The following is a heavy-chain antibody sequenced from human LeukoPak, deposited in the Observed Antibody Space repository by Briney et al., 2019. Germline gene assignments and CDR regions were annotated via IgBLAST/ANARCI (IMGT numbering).Heavy chain of an antibody. Sequence: PGGSLRLSCAASGFTFSSYGMHWVRQAPGKGLEWVAFIRYDGSNKYYADSVKGRFTISRDNSKNTLYLQMNSLRAEDTAVYYCAKGHGGYCSSTSCYEGYYMDVWGKGTTVTVSS. CDR2: IRYDGSNK. D-gene: IGHD2-2*03. CDR1: GFTFSSYG. V-gene: IGHV3-30*02. J-gene: IGHJ6*03. CDR3: AKGHGGYCSSTSCYEGYYMDV.